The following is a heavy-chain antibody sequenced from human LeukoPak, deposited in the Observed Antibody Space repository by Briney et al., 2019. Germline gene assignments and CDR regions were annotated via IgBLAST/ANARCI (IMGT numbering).Heavy chain of an antibody. Sequence: SQTLSLTCAISGDSVSSNSASWHWIRQSPSRGLEWLGRTYYRSKWYYDYVVSVKSRITINPDTSKNQFSLHLNSVSPEETAVYYCARSSGYMSYWGQGTLVTVSS. CDR3: ARSSGYMSY. CDR2: TYYRSKWYY. J-gene: IGHJ4*02. CDR1: GDSVSSNSAS. D-gene: IGHD3-22*01. V-gene: IGHV6-1*01.